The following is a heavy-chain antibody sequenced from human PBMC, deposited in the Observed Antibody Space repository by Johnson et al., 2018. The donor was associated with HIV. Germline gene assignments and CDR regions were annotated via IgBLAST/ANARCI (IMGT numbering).Heavy chain of an antibody. CDR2: IKSKTDVGTT. D-gene: IGHD3-16*02. Sequence: VQLVESGGGLVKPGGSLRLSCAASGFTFSDYYMSWIRQAPGKGLEWVGRIKSKTDVGTTDYAAPVTGRFTISRDDSKNALFLQMNSLKTEDTAVYFCSTDQAGDYVWGSYRYAFDIWGQGTKVTVSS. J-gene: IGHJ3*02. CDR3: STDQAGDYVWGSYRYAFDI. CDR1: GFTFSDYY. V-gene: IGHV3-15*01.